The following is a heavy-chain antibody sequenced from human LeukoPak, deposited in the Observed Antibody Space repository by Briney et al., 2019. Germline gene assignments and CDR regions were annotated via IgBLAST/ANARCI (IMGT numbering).Heavy chain of an antibody. Sequence: KYGESLKISCKGSGYSFTSYWIGWVRPMPGKGLEWMGIIYPGDSDTRYSPSFQGQVTMSADKSISTAYLQWSSLKASDPAMYYCARGGGYYGQGSHYNSLLDDWGQGTLVTVSS. CDR3: ARGGGYYGQGSHYNSLLDD. D-gene: IGHD3-10*01. CDR1: GYSFTSYW. CDR2: IYPGDSDT. V-gene: IGHV5-51*01. J-gene: IGHJ4*02.